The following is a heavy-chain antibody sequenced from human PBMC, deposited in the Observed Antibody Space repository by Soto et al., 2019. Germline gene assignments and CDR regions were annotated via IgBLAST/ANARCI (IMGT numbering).Heavy chain of an antibody. CDR1: GGSISSGGYY. CDR3: ARWRYQLLKWGNWFDP. Sequence: NPSETLSLTCTVSGGSISSGGYYWSWIRQHPGKGLEWIGYIYYSGSTYYNPSLKSRVTISVDTSKNQFSLKLSSVTAADTAVYYCARWRYQLLKWGNWFDPWGQGTLVTVSS. D-gene: IGHD2-2*01. V-gene: IGHV4-31*03. J-gene: IGHJ5*02. CDR2: IYYSGST.